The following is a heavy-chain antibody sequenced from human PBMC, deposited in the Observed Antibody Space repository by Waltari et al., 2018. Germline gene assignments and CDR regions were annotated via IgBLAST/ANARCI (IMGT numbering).Heavy chain of an antibody. D-gene: IGHD1-26*01. J-gene: IGHJ2*01. V-gene: IGHV4-34*02. CDR3: ARGRVVGGSWQAWFFDL. Sequence: QVQLQQWGAALWKPSATLSLTCAAYGGSFSGFSWNWIRQPPGKGLQWIGDVNHSGRTNYNPSLNSRITISVDTSKNQFSLNLRSVTAADTAVYFCARGRVVGGSWQAWFFDLWGPGIVVTVSS. CDR1: GGSFSGFS. CDR2: VNHSGRT.